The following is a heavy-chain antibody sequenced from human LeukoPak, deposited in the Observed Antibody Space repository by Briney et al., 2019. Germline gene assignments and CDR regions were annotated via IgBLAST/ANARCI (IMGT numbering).Heavy chain of an antibody. V-gene: IGHV3-53*01. CDR1: GFTVSGNY. D-gene: IGHD2-2*02. CDR3: AAIRRGRWFDP. CDR2: IYTDGGT. J-gene: IGHJ5*02. Sequence: GGSLRLSCAASGFTVSGNYMSWVRQAAGKGLEWVSFIYTDGGTYYADSVKGRFTISRDNSKNPLYLQMNSLRAEDTAVYYCAAIRRGRWFDPWGQGTLVTVSS.